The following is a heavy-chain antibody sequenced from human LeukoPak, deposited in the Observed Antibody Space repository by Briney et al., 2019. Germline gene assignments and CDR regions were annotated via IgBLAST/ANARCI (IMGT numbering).Heavy chain of an antibody. J-gene: IGHJ5*02. D-gene: IGHD3-3*01. CDR1: GGSISSGGYY. Sequence: SETLSLTCTVSGGSISSGGYYWSWIRQHPGKGLEWIGYIYYSGSTYYNPSLKSRVTISVDTSKNQFSLKLSSVTAADTAVYYCARSGGYDFWSGSPMWFDPWGQGTPVTVSS. CDR3: ARSGGYDFWSGSPMWFDP. CDR2: IYYSGST. V-gene: IGHV4-31*03.